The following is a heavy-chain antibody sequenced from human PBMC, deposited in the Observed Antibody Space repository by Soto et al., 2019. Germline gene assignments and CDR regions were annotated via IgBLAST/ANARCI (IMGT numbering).Heavy chain of an antibody. CDR1: GFTFSSYV. CDR3: AKDAYYYSSGNYYNSRITFDP. V-gene: IGHV3-23*01. CDR2: ASGSGGST. J-gene: IGHJ5*02. D-gene: IGHD3-10*01. Sequence: EVQMLESGGGLVQPGGSLRLSCAASGFTFSSYVMSWVSQAPGKGLEWVSSASGSGGSTFYADSVKGRFTISRDNSKNTLYLQLNSLRAEDTALYYCAKDAYYYSSGNYYNSRITFDPWGQGTLVIVSS.